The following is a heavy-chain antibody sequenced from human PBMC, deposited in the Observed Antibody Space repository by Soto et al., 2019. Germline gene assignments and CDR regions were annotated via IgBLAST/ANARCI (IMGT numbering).Heavy chain of an antibody. D-gene: IGHD1-26*01. CDR1: GFTFSSYA. CDR2: ISGSGGST. V-gene: IGHV3-23*01. J-gene: IGHJ4*02. Sequence: PGESLKISCAASGFTFSSYAMSWVRQAPGKGLEWVSAISGSGGSTYYADSVKGRFTISRDNSKNTLYLQMNSLRAEDTAVYYCAKDLHSGSYSAPDYWGQGTLVTVSS. CDR3: AKDLHSGSYSAPDY.